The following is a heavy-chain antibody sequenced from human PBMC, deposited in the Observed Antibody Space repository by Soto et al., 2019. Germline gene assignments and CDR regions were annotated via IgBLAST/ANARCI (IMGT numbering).Heavy chain of an antibody. CDR2: ISAYNGNT. J-gene: IGHJ6*04. Sequence: ASVKVSCKASGYTFTSYGISWVRQAPGQGLEWMGWISAYNGNTNYAQKLQGRVTMTTDTSTSTAYMELRSLRSDDTAVYYCARDNDDCWSGYYRYYGMDVWGKGTTVTVS. D-gene: IGHD3-3*01. CDR1: GYTFTSYG. V-gene: IGHV1-18*04. CDR3: ARDNDDCWSGYYRYYGMDV.